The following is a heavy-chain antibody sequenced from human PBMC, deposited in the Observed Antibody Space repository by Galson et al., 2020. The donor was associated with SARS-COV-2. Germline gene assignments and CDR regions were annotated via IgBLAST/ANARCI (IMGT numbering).Heavy chain of an antibody. CDR1: GFTFSSYA. D-gene: IGHD3-10*02. CDR2: ISYDGSNK. Sequence: GGSLRLSCAASGFTFSSYAMHWVRQAPGKGLEWVAVISYDGSNKYYADSVKGRFTISRDNSKNTLYLQMNSLRAEDTAVYYCARDKSVFGGVCYYGMDVWGQGTTVTVSS. CDR3: ARDKSVFGGVCYYGMDV. V-gene: IGHV3-30*04. J-gene: IGHJ6*02.